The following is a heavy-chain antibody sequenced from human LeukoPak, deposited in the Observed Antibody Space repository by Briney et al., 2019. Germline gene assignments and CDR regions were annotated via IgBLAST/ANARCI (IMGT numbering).Heavy chain of an antibody. Sequence: GASVKVSCKASGYTFTSYGISWVRQAPGQGLEWMGWISAYNGNTNYAQKLQGRVTMTTDTSTSTAYMELRSLRSDDTAVYYCARENYCSGGSCYSYYYYYGMDVWGQGTTVTVSS. CDR1: GYTFTSYG. D-gene: IGHD2-15*01. V-gene: IGHV1-18*01. CDR2: ISAYNGNT. CDR3: ARENYCSGGSCYSYYYYYGMDV. J-gene: IGHJ6*02.